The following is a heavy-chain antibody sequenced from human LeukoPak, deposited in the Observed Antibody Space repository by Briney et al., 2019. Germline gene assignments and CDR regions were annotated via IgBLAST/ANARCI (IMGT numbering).Heavy chain of an antibody. Sequence: GGSLRLSCAASGFTFDDYTMHGVRQAPGKGLEWVSLISWDGGSTYYAASVKGRFTISRDNSKNSLYLQMNSLRTEDTALYYCAKDPVWRYSYGYGMDVWGQGTTVTVSS. J-gene: IGHJ6*02. CDR1: GFTFDDYT. CDR3: AKDPVWRYSYGYGMDV. V-gene: IGHV3-43*01. CDR2: ISWDGGST. D-gene: IGHD5-18*01.